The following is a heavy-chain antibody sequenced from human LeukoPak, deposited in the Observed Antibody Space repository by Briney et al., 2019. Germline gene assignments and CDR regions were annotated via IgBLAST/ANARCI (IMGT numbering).Heavy chain of an antibody. CDR2: IYYSGNP. CDR1: GGSISSRSYY. Sequence: PSETVSVTCTVSGGSISSRSYYWVGTPQPPGKALEWIGIIYYSGNPYHNPSLTRRVTISVDTSKNQFSLKLNAVTAADTAVYFCASPYGGDLGVIDYWGQGTLVTVSS. D-gene: IGHD2-21*01. V-gene: IGHV4-39*01. CDR3: ASPYGGDLGVIDY. J-gene: IGHJ4*02.